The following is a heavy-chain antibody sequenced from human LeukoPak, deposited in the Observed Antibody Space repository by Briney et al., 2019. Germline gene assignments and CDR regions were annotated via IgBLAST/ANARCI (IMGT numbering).Heavy chain of an antibody. CDR1: GFTFSSYA. CDR3: AKGYSSSWDRDAFDI. J-gene: IGHJ3*02. V-gene: IGHV3-23*01. CDR2: ISGSGRST. D-gene: IGHD6-13*01. Sequence: PGGSLRLSCAASGFTFSSYAMSWVRQAPGKGLEWVSAISGSGRSTYYADSVKGRFTISRDNSKNTLFLQMNSLRAEDTAVYYCAKGYSSSWDRDAFDIWGQGTMVTVSS.